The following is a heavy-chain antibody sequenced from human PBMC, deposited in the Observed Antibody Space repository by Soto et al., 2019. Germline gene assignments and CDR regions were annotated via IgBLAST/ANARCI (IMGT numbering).Heavy chain of an antibody. CDR2: IYYSGST. CDR1: GGSISSYY. Sequence: SETLSLTCTVSGGSISSYYWSWIRQPPGKGLEWIGYIYYSGSTNYNPSLKSRVTISVDTSKNQFSLKLSSVTAADTAVYYCARSPIFILTGNYYFDYWGQGTLVTVSS. V-gene: IGHV4-59*08. J-gene: IGHJ4*02. D-gene: IGHD3-9*01. CDR3: ARSPIFILTGNYYFDY.